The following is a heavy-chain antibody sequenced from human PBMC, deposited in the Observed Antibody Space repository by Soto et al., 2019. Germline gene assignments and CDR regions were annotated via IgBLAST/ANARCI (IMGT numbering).Heavy chain of an antibody. V-gene: IGHV3-23*01. D-gene: IGHD3-3*01. Sequence: DVQLLESGGDLVQPGDSLRLSCVASAFTLSTSSMTWIRQATGRGLEWVSAISASGSHTYYRDSVQGRFTLSRDNSKNTLSLQMTSLTVEDTALYYCATRTTVYGGYDYWGQGNLVTVSS. CDR2: ISASGSHT. J-gene: IGHJ4*02. CDR3: ATRTTVYGGYDY. CDR1: AFTLSTSS.